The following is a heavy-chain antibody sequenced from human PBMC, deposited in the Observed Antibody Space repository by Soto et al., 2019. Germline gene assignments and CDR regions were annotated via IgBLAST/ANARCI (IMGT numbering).Heavy chain of an antibody. CDR3: ARDHSSSSVYYYYYMDV. J-gene: IGHJ6*03. CDR2: IYSGGST. Sequence: GGSLRLSCAASGFTVSSNYMSWVRQAPGKGLEWVSVIYSGGSTYYADSVKGRFTISRDNSKNTLYLQMNSLRAEDTAVYYCARDHSSSSVYYYYYMDVWGKGTTVTVSS. V-gene: IGHV3-66*01. D-gene: IGHD6-6*01. CDR1: GFTVSSNY.